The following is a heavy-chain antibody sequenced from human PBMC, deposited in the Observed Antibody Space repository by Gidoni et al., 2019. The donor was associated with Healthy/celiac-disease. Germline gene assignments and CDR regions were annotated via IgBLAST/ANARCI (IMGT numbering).Heavy chain of an antibody. CDR3: ARGGGSGWYGRFDP. J-gene: IGHJ5*02. V-gene: IGHV4-34*01. CDR1: GGSFSGYY. Sequence: QVQLQQWGAGLLKPSETLSLTCAVYGGSFSGYYWSWIRQPPGKGLEWIGEINHSGSTNYNPSLKSRVTISVDTSKNQFSLKLSSVTAADTAVYYCARGGGSGWYGRFDPWGQGTLVTVSS. CDR2: INHSGST. D-gene: IGHD6-19*01.